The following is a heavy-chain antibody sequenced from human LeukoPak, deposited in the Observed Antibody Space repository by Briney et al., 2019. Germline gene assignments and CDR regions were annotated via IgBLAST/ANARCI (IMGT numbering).Heavy chain of an antibody. J-gene: IGHJ3*02. CDR2: IYPGDSDT. Sequence: GESLKISCKGSGYSFTSYWIGWVRQMPGKGLEWMGIIYPGDSDTRYSPSFQGQVTISADKSISTAYLQWSSLKASDTAMYYCASYPGIAVAGTVGDAFDIWGQGTMVTVSS. V-gene: IGHV5-51*01. CDR3: ASYPGIAVAGTVGDAFDI. D-gene: IGHD6-19*01. CDR1: GYSFTSYW.